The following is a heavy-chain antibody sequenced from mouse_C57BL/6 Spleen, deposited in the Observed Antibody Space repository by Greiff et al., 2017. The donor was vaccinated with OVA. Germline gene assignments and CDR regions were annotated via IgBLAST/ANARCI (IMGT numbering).Heavy chain of an antibody. V-gene: IGHV1-81*01. CDR1: GYTFTSYG. Sequence: VQLQQSGAELARPGASVKLSCKASGYTFTSYGISWVKQRTGQGLEWIGEIYPRSGNTYYNEKFKGKATLTADKSSSTAYMELRSLTSEDSAVYFCAYDYDETTHYAMDYWGQGTSVTVSS. J-gene: IGHJ4*01. CDR3: AYDYDETTHYAMDY. D-gene: IGHD2-4*01. CDR2: IYPRSGNT.